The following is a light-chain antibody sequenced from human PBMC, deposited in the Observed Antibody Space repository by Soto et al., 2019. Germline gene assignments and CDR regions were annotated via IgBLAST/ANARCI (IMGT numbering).Light chain of an antibody. CDR3: QQYNLPIT. CDR1: QDISNH. V-gene: IGKV1-33*01. CDR2: DAS. Sequence: DIQMTQSPPSLSASVGDRVIITCQASQDISNHLNWFQQKPGKAPKLLIYDASNLEMGVPSRFSGSGSGTDFTFAISSLQPEDFATYYCQQYNLPITFGGGTKVEIK. J-gene: IGKJ4*01.